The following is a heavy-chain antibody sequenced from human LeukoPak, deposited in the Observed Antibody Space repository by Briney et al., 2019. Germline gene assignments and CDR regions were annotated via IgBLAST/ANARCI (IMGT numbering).Heavy chain of an antibody. V-gene: IGHV4-39*07. D-gene: IGHD6-6*01. J-gene: IGHJ5*02. Sequence: SETLSLTCTVSGGSISSSSYYWGWIRQPPGKGLEWIGIIYYSGSTYYNPSLKSRVTMLVDTSKNQFSLKLSSVTAADTAVYYCARDLSSYSSSGVVWLDPWGQGTLVTVSS. CDR2: IYYSGST. CDR1: GGSISSSSYY. CDR3: ARDLSSYSSSGVVWLDP.